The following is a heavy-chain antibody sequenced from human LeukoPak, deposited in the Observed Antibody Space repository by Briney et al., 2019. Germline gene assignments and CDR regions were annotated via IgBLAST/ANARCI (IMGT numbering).Heavy chain of an antibody. CDR1: GGSISSGSYY. CDR2: IYTSGST. V-gene: IGHV4-61*02. D-gene: IGHD5-12*01. CDR3: ARGGAYSGYDYYYYYYMDV. J-gene: IGHJ6*03. Sequence: SQTLSLTCTVSGGSISSGSYYWSWIRQPAGKGLEWIGRIYTSGSTNYNPSLKSRVTISVDTSKNQFSLKLSSVTAADTAVYYCARGGAYSGYDYYYYYYMDVWGKGTTVTVSS.